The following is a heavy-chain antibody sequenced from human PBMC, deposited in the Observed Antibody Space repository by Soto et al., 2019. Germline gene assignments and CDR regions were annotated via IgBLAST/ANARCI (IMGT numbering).Heavy chain of an antibody. D-gene: IGHD3-3*01. Sequence: PGGSLRLSCAASRFTFSDYYMSWIRQAPGKGLEWVSYISSSGSTIYYADSVKGRFTISRDNAKNSLYLQMNSLRAEDTAVYYCARSGTKYYDFWSGYYYYGMDVWGQGTTVTVSS. CDR2: ISSSGSTI. V-gene: IGHV3-11*01. J-gene: IGHJ6*02. CDR1: RFTFSDYY. CDR3: ARSGTKYYDFWSGYYYYGMDV.